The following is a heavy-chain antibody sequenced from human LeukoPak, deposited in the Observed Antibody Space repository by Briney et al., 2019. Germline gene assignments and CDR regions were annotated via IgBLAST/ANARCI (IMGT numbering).Heavy chain of an antibody. J-gene: IGHJ4*02. V-gene: IGHV4-39*01. Sequence: SETLSLTCTVSGGAISSSSYYWGWIRQPPGKGLEWIGSINYSGNIYYNPSLNSRVTISVDTSKTQFSLKLSSVTAAGTAVYYCARLSDYWGQGTLVTVSS. CDR1: GGAISSSSYY. CDR3: ARLSDY. CDR2: INYSGNI.